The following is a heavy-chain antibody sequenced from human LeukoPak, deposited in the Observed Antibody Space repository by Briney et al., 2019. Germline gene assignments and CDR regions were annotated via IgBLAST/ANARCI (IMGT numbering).Heavy chain of an antibody. J-gene: IGHJ4*02. CDR1: GGSFSGYY. V-gene: IGHV4-34*01. CDR3: ARGTMTTVTYYFDY. Sequence: SETLSLTCAVYGGSFSGYYWSWIRQPPGKGLEWIGEINHSGSTNYNPSLKSRVTITVDTSKNQFSLKLSSVTAADTAVYYCARGTMTTVTYYFDYWGQGTLVTVSS. D-gene: IGHD4-17*01. CDR2: INHSGST.